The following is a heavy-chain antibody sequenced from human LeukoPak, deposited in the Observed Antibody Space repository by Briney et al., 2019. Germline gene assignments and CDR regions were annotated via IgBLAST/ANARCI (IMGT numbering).Heavy chain of an antibody. CDR2: IYSDGGT. J-gene: IGHJ5*02. D-gene: IGHD3-16*01. CDR3: ARDGGFGGPGGDNWFDA. CDR1: GFTVSAKY. V-gene: IGHV3-53*05. Sequence: GGSLRHSCAASGFTVSAKYMSWVRRGPGKGLDRISSIYSDGGTNYADSVKGRFTISRDNSKNTLYLQMNSLRPEDTAVYYCARDGGFGGPGGDNWFDAWGQGALVTVSS.